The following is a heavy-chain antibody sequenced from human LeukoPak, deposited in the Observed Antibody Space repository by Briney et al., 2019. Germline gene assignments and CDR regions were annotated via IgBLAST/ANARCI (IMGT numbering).Heavy chain of an antibody. Sequence: GESLKISCKGSGYSFTSYWIGWVRQMPGKGLEWMGIIYPGDSDTRYSPSFQGQVTISADKSISTAYLQWSSLKASDTAMYYRARHEAYYYDSSGYYGGSFDIWGQGTMATVSS. V-gene: IGHV5-51*01. D-gene: IGHD3-22*01. CDR3: ARHEAYYYDSSGYYGGSFDI. J-gene: IGHJ3*02. CDR1: GYSFTSYW. CDR2: IYPGDSDT.